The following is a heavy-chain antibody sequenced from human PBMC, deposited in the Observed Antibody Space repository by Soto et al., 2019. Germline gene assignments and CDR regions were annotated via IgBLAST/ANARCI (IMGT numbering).Heavy chain of an antibody. CDR3: ARVKYNWNYGPFDY. CDR1: GFNFRSYA. V-gene: IGHV3-30-3*01. CDR2: ISYDGSNK. J-gene: IGHJ4*02. D-gene: IGHD1-7*01. Sequence: LRLSCAASGFNFRSYAMHWVRQAPGKGLEWVAVISYDGSNKYYADSVKGRFTISRDNSKNTLYLQMNSLRGEDTAVYYCARVKYNWNYGPFDYWGQGTLVTVSS.